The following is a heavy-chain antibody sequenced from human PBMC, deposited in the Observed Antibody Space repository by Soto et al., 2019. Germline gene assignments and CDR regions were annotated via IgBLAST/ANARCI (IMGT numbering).Heavy chain of an antibody. CDR1: GGSISSSSYY. V-gene: IGHV4-39*01. CDR2: IYYSGST. Sequence: QLQLQESGPGLVKPSETLSLTCTVSGGSISSSSYYWGWIRQPPGKGLEWIGSIYYSGSTYYNPSLKSRVTISVDTSKNQFSLKLSSVTAADTAVYYCATEIAAAGSNWFDPWGQGTLVTVSS. CDR3: ATEIAAAGSNWFDP. J-gene: IGHJ5*02. D-gene: IGHD6-13*01.